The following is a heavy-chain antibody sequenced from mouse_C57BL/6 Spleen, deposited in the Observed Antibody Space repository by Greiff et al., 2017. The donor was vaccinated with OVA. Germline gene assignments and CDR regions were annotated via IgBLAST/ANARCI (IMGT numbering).Heavy chain of an antibody. V-gene: IGHV1-82*01. CDR2: IYPGDGDT. CDR1: GYAFSSSW. Sequence: SGPELVKPGASVKISCKASGYAFSSSWMNWVKQRPGKGLEWIGRIYPGDGDTNYNGKFKGKATLTADKSSSTAYMQLSSLTSEDSAVYFCARALYGYDAGYWGQGTTLTVSS. D-gene: IGHD2-2*01. J-gene: IGHJ2*01. CDR3: ARALYGYDAGY.